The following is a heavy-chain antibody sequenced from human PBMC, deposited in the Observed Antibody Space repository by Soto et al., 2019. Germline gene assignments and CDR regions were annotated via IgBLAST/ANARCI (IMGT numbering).Heavy chain of an antibody. CDR2: ISGSGGST. CDR3: ARGQPYYYDSSGYYDY. Sequence: GGSLRLSCAASGFTFSSYAMSWVRQAPGKGLEWVSAISGSGGSTYYADSVKGRFTISRDNAKNSLYLQMNSLRAEDTAVYYCARGQPYYYDSSGYYDYWGQGTLVTVSS. D-gene: IGHD3-22*01. CDR1: GFTFSSYA. V-gene: IGHV3-23*01. J-gene: IGHJ4*02.